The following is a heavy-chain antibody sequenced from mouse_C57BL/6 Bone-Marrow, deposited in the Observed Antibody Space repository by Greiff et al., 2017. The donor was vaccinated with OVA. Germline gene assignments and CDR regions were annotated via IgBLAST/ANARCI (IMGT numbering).Heavy chain of an antibody. V-gene: IGHV5-6*02. D-gene: IGHD1-1*01. CDR3: ARRIHYYGSSPYYFDY. J-gene: IGHJ2*01. Sequence: EVMLVESGGDLVKPGGSLKLSCAASGFTFSSYGMSWVRQTPDKRLEWVATISSGGSYTYYPDSVKGRFTISRDNAKNTLYLQMSSLKSEDTAMYYCARRIHYYGSSPYYFDYWGQGTTLTVSS. CDR2: ISSGGSYT. CDR1: GFTFSSYG.